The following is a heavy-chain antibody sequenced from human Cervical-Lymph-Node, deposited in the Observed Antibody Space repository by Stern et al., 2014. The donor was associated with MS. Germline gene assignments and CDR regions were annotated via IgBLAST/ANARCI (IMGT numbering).Heavy chain of an antibody. D-gene: IGHD6-13*01. CDR3: ARSSSPSPYYYYGMDV. V-gene: IGHV3-33*01. CDR1: GFTFSSYG. CDR2: IWYDGSNK. Sequence: QVQLVESGGGVVQPGRSLRLSCAASGFTFSSYGMHWVRQAPGKGLEWVAVIWYDGSNKYYADSVKGRFTISRDNSKNTLYLQMNSLRAEDTAVYYWARSSSPSPYYYYGMDVWGQGTTVTVSS. J-gene: IGHJ6*02.